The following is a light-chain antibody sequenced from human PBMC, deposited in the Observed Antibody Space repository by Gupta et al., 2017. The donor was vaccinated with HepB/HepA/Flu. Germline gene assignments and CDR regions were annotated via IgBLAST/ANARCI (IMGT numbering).Light chain of an antibody. Sequence: DIQMTQSPSTLSASVGDRVTITCRASQSFSSWLAWHQQKPGKAPKLLIYKASSLESGVPSRFSGSGSGTEFTLTIIGLQPDDFATYYCQQDNSYPYTFGQGTKMEIK. CDR2: KAS. CDR1: QSFSSW. V-gene: IGKV1-5*03. CDR3: QQDNSYPYT. J-gene: IGKJ2*01.